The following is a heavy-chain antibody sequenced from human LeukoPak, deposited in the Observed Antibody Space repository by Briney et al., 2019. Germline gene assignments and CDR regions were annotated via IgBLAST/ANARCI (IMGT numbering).Heavy chain of an antibody. D-gene: IGHD3-3*01. V-gene: IGHV1-8*01. CDR3: ARVSTIFGFDP. CDR2: MNPNSANT. Sequence: GASVKVSCKASGYTFTSYDINWVRQATGQGLEWMGWMNPNSANTGYAQKFQGRVTMTRNTSRSTAYMELSSLRSEDTAVYYCARVSTIFGFDPWGRGTLVTVSS. CDR1: GYTFTSYD. J-gene: IGHJ5*02.